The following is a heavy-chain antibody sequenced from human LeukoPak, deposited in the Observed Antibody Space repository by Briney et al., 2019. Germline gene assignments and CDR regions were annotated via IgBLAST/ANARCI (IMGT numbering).Heavy chain of an antibody. Sequence: GGSLRLSCAASGFTFSSYEMNWVRQAPGKGLEWVSYISSSGSTIYYADSVKGRFTISRDNAKNSLYLQMNSLRAEDTAVYYCAREASSSWYAWGDYWGQGTLVTVSS. CDR1: GFTFSSYE. CDR2: ISSSGSTI. V-gene: IGHV3-48*03. CDR3: AREASSSWYAWGDY. D-gene: IGHD6-13*01. J-gene: IGHJ4*02.